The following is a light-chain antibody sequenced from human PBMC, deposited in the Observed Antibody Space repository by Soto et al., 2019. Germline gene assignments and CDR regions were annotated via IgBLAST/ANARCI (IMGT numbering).Light chain of an antibody. CDR1: SSDVGAYNY. CDR2: DVS. V-gene: IGLV2-14*03. Sequence: QSALTQPASVSGSPGQSITISCTGTSSDVGAYNYVSWYQQHPGKVPKLMIYDVSARPSGVSNRFSGSTSGNTASLTISGLQAEDEADYYGSSFTRSNSYVFGTGTKLTVL. CDR3: SSFTRSNSYV. J-gene: IGLJ1*01.